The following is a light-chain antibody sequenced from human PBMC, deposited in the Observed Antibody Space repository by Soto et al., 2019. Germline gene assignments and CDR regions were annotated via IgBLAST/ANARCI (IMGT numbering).Light chain of an antibody. CDR1: QDMRDE. V-gene: IGKV1-17*01. Sequence: DIQMTQSPSSLAASVGDRVTITCRASQDMRDELGWFQQKPGKAPKRLIYAASSLQSGVPSRFSGSGSGTDFTLTISCLQSEDFATYYCQQRSNWPPITFGQGTRLEIK. CDR2: AAS. J-gene: IGKJ5*01. CDR3: QQRSNWPPIT.